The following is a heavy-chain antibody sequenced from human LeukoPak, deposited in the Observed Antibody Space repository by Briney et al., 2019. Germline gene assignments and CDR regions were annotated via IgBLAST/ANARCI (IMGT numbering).Heavy chain of an antibody. Sequence: SVKVSCKASGGTFSSYAISWVRQAPGQGLEWMGRIIPIFGTANYAQKFQGRVTITTDESTSTAYMELSSLRSEDTAVYYCARGYSSSWYLGYFDYWGQGTLVTVSS. V-gene: IGHV1-69*05. J-gene: IGHJ4*02. CDR2: IIPIFGTA. CDR3: ARGYSSSWYLGYFDY. CDR1: GGTFSSYA. D-gene: IGHD6-13*01.